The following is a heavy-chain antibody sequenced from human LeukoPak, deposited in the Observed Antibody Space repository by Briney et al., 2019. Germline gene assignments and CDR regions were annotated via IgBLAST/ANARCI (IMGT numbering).Heavy chain of an antibody. J-gene: IGHJ4*02. CDR2: ISYDGNNT. Sequence: GGSLILSCAASGFTFSHYAMHWVRQTPDKGLEWLAVISYDGNNTYSADSARGRFTISRDNSQNTLYLQMNSLRGEDTAVYYCARSWGNYYLFDYWGQGTLVTVSS. D-gene: IGHD1-26*01. CDR1: GFTFSHYA. CDR3: ARSWGNYYLFDY. V-gene: IGHV3-30-3*01.